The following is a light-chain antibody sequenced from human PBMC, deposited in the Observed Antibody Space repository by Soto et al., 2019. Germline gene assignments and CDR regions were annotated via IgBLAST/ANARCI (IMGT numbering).Light chain of an antibody. Sequence: EIVLTQSPGTLSLSPGERATLSCRASQSVSTNQLAWYQQKPGQAPRLLIYGASSRATGIADRFSGSGSGTDFTLTISRLEPEDFAVYYCHQYDYWPLTFGGGTKVDIK. J-gene: IGKJ4*01. CDR3: HQYDYWPLT. CDR1: QSVSTNQ. V-gene: IGKV3-20*01. CDR2: GAS.